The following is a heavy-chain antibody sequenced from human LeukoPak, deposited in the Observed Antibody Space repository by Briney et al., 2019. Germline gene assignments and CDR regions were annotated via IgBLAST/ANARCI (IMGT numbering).Heavy chain of an antibody. CDR2: IKQDGSEK. CDR1: GFTFNDYW. Sequence: GGSLRLSCAASGFTFNDYWMTWVRQAPGKGREWVAHIKQDGSEKYYVDSLKGRFTISRDNAKNSLFLQMNSLRAEDTAVYYCVRDCSSASLSSGCYYAMDVWGKGTTVTVSS. V-gene: IGHV3-7*03. D-gene: IGHD2-2*01. J-gene: IGHJ6*04. CDR3: VRDCSSASLSSGCYYAMDV.